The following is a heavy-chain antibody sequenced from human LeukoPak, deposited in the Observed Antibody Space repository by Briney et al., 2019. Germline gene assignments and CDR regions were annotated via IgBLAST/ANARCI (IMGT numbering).Heavy chain of an antibody. V-gene: IGHV1-2*02. CDR1: GYTFTGYY. D-gene: IGHD2-15*01. Sequence: GAPVKVSCKASGYTFTGYYLHWVRQAPGQGLEWMGWINPNSGGTNYAQKFQGRVTMTGDTSISTAYMELSGLTSDDTAVYYCARRAATDYWGQGTLVTVSS. J-gene: IGHJ4*02. CDR2: INPNSGGT. CDR3: ARRAATDY.